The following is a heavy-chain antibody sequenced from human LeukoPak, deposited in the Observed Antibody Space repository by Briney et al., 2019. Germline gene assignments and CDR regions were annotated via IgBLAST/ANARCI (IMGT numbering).Heavy chain of an antibody. CDR1: GFTFSSRW. Sequence: GGSLRLSCVASGFTFSSRWMHWVRQAPGKGLVWVSIINTDGSTTRYADFVEGRFTISRDNARNTLYLEMNSLRAEDTAVYFCARDISRTMDVWGQGTTVTV. D-gene: IGHD2/OR15-2a*01. V-gene: IGHV3-74*01. J-gene: IGHJ6*02. CDR3: ARDISRTMDV. CDR2: INTDGSTT.